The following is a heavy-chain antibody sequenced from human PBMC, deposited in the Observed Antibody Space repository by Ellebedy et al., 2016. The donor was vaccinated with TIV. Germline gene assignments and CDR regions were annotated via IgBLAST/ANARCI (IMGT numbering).Heavy chain of an antibody. J-gene: IGHJ2*01. Sequence: GESLKISXAASGFTFSSYWMHWVRQAPGKGLVWLSRINSDGSSTSYADSVKGRFTISRDNAKNTLYLQMNSLRAEDTAVYYCARDPLDWYFDLWGRGTLVTVSS. V-gene: IGHV3-74*01. CDR2: INSDGSST. CDR3: ARDPLDWYFDL. CDR1: GFTFSSYW. D-gene: IGHD1-1*01.